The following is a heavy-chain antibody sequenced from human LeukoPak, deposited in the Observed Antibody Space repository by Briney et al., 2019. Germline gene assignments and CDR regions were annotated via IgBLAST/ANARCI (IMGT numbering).Heavy chain of an antibody. CDR1: GFIFSSYA. CDR2: ISGSGDST. D-gene: IGHD3-22*01. V-gene: IGHV3-23*01. J-gene: IGHJ4*02. Sequence: PGGSLRLSCAASGFIFSSYAMSWVRQAPGKGLEWVSAISGSGDSTYYADSVKGRFTISRDNSKNTLYLQMNSLRAEDTAVYYCAKAYTSGYYYETWDYWGQGSLVTVSS. CDR3: AKAYTSGYYYETWDY.